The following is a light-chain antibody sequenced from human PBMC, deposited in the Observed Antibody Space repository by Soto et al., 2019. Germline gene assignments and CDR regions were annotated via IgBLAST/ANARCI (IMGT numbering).Light chain of an antibody. CDR1: SSDVGRYNL. Sequence: QSALSQPASVSGSPGQSITISCTGTSSDVGRYNLVSWYQQHPGKAPKLMIYEVSKRPSGVSNRFSGSKSGNTASLTISGRQAEDAADYYCCSYAGSSGGVGFGGGTQLTVL. J-gene: IGLJ2*01. V-gene: IGLV2-23*02. CDR3: CSYAGSSGGVG. CDR2: EVS.